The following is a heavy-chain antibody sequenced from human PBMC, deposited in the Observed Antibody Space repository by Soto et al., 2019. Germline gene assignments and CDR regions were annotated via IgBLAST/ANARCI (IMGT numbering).Heavy chain of an antibody. Sequence: QVQLVQSGAEVKKPGASVKVSCKASGYTFLTYGISRVRQAPGQGIAWMGWISVYNGNTNYAQKLQGRVAMTTETATSTASMELGRLRSDVTAVYFWARGTSSVIDYWGQGTLVTVSS. CDR2: ISVYNGNT. CDR3: ARGTSSVIDY. D-gene: IGHD6-6*01. CDR1: GYTFLTYG. V-gene: IGHV1-18*01. J-gene: IGHJ4*02.